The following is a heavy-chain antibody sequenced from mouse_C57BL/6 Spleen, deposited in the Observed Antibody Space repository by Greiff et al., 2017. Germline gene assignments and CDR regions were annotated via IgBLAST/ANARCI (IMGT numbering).Heavy chain of an antibody. J-gene: IGHJ1*03. CDR3: TRYYCGSSAYFDV. Sequence: QVQLQPSGAELVRPGASLTLSCKASGFTFTDYEMHWVQQTPVHGLEWIASIDPDTGGTAYNQKFKGTVILSADNSSSTAYMELRSLTSEDSAVYYGTRYYCGSSAYFDVWGTGTTVTVSS. CDR1: GFTFTDYE. D-gene: IGHD1-1*01. V-gene: IGHV1-15*01. CDR2: IDPDTGGT.